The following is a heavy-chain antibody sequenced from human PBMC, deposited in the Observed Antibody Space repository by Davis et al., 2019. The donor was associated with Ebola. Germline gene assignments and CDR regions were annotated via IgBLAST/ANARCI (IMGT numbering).Heavy chain of an antibody. CDR3: ARAPIAGAGTRWGTRWFDP. V-gene: IGHV4-39*07. CDR1: GGSISPYY. D-gene: IGHD6-13*01. CDR2: INYSGST. Sequence: PSETLSLTCTVSGGSISPYYWNWIRQPPGKGLEWIGSINYSGSTYYNPSLKSRVTISVDTSKNQFSLNLSSVTAADTAVYYCARAPIAGAGTRWGTRWFDPWGQGTLVTVSS. J-gene: IGHJ5*02.